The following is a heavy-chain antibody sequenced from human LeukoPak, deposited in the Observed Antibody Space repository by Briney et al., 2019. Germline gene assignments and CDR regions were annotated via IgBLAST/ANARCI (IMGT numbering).Heavy chain of an antibody. CDR1: GYSFNGYY. CDR2: INPDTGGT. CDR3: ARGPRYISGRYAESFSIDY. V-gene: IGHV1-2*02. D-gene: IGHD6-19*01. J-gene: IGHJ4*02. Sequence: GASVKVSCKASGYSFNGYYLHWLRQAPGQAFEWMGWINPDTGGTNYVHKFQGRVTMTRDTSISAAYMELSSLRSGGTAIYYCARGPRYISGRYAESFSIDYWGQGTLVTVSS.